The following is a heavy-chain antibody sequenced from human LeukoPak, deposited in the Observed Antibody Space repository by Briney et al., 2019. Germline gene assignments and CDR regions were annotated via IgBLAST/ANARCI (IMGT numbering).Heavy chain of an antibody. V-gene: IGHV1-18*04. J-gene: IGHJ5*02. Sequence: ASVTVSCTASGYTFTSYGIRWVRQAPGQGIQRMRWISAYNGNTNYTQRLQGRVTMTTDTSTSTAYTELRSLRSDDTAVYYCARGDMGPAFDPWGQGTLVTVSS. D-gene: IGHD3-9*01. CDR3: ARGDMGPAFDP. CDR2: ISAYNGNT. CDR1: GYTFTSYG.